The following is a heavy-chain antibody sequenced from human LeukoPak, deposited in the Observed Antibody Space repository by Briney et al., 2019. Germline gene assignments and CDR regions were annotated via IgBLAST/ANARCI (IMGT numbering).Heavy chain of an antibody. D-gene: IGHD3-3*01. Sequence: PSETLSLTCTVSGVSTTSYYWSWIRQSPGKGLERIGYIYYRGTTNYNPSLRSRVTVSLDTSKNQFSLRLTSVTAADTAVYYCARKMSGWFDSWGQGTLVTVSS. CDR1: GVSTTSYY. CDR3: ARKMSGWFDS. CDR2: IYYRGTT. V-gene: IGHV4-59*01. J-gene: IGHJ5*01.